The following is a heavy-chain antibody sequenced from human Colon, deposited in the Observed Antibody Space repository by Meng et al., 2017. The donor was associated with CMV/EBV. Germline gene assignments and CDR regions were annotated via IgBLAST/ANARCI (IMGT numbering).Heavy chain of an antibody. CDR3: ARASNSSFDP. V-gene: IGHV3-30*03. CDR2: ISHDGTKK. D-gene: IGHD4-11*01. Sequence: GESLKISCATSGFTFSDHYMDWVRQAPGKGLEWVAIISHDGTKKYYAESVKGRFSLSRDNSQNTVNMHMNSLRGDDTAVYYCARASNSSFDPWGQGTLVTVSS. J-gene: IGHJ5*02. CDR1: GFTFSDHY.